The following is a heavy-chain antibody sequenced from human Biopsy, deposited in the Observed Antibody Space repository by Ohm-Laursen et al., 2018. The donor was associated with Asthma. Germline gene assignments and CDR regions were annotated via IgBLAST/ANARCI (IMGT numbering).Heavy chain of an antibody. D-gene: IGHD1-26*01. CDR1: GFSLSTSGGG. CDR3: VHTLVGLKAFDF. J-gene: IGHJ4*02. Sequence: PTQTLTLTCTFSGFSLSTSGGGVGWIRQPPGKALEWLGNIYWDDDKRYSPSLQSRLTITRDTPKDQVVLTMTNMGPVDTGTYYCVHTLVGLKAFDFWDQGTLVTVSS. V-gene: IGHV2-5*02. CDR2: IYWDDDK.